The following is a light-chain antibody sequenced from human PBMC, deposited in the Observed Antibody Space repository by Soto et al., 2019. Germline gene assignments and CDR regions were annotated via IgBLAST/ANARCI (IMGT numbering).Light chain of an antibody. J-gene: IGKJ5*01. CDR1: QSVSSN. CDR3: QQYNNWSIT. CDR2: GAS. Sequence: EIVMTQSPATLSVSPGERATLSCRASQSVSSNLAWYPKKPGQDPRILIFGASTRATGIPARFSGSVSGTEFNLTISRLQSEDFAVYYCQQYNNWSITFGQGTRLEIK. V-gene: IGKV3-15*01.